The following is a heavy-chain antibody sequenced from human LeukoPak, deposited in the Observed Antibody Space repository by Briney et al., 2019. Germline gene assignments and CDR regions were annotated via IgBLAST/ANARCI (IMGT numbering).Heavy chain of an antibody. Sequence: TSSETLSLTCTVSGGSISSYYWSWIRQPPGEGLEWIGYICHSGSTYYNPSLKGRVTISVDRSKNQFSLKLSSVTAADTAVYYCARAISNPLTWSGYYDYWGQGTLVTVSS. CDR3: ARAISNPLTWSGYYDY. CDR1: GGSISSYY. D-gene: IGHD3-3*01. J-gene: IGHJ4*02. CDR2: ICHSGST. V-gene: IGHV4-59*12.